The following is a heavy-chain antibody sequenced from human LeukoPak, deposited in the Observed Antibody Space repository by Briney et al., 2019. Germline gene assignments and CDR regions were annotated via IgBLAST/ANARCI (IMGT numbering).Heavy chain of an antibody. Sequence: TSETLSLTCTVSGGSISSYYWSWIRQPAGKGLEWIGRIYTSGSTNYNPSLKSRVTMSVGTSKNQFSLKLSSVTAADTAVYYCARDPRSSWYDYWGQGTLVTVSS. CDR3: ARDPRSSWYDY. CDR2: IYTSGST. CDR1: GGSISSYY. D-gene: IGHD6-13*01. J-gene: IGHJ4*02. V-gene: IGHV4-4*07.